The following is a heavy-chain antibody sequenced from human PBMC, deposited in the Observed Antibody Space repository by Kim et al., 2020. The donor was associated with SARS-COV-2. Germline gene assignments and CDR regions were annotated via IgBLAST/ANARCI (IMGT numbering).Heavy chain of an antibody. J-gene: IGHJ4*02. D-gene: IGHD1-26*01. CDR2: IYYNVAT. CDR3: ARDMVGPGGF. V-gene: IGHV4-30-4*01. Sequence: SETLSLTCTVSGASITTGDYYWSWIRHSPEKGLEWIGYIYYNVATSYNPSLKSRVTISVDTSKNQFSLRLSQVTATDTAVYYCARDMVGPGGFWGQGTRVIVSS. CDR1: GASITTGDYY.